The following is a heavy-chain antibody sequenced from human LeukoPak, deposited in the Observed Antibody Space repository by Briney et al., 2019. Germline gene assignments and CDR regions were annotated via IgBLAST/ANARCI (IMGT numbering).Heavy chain of an antibody. V-gene: IGHV3-30*02. CDR2: IRYDGSNK. Sequence: PGGSLRLSCAASGFTFSSYGMHWVRQAPGKGLEWVAFIRYDGSNKYYADSVKGRFTISRDNSKNTLYLQMNSLRAEDTAVYYCAKDREQWLGTGAFDIWGQGTMVTVSS. D-gene: IGHD6-19*01. J-gene: IGHJ3*02. CDR3: AKDREQWLGTGAFDI. CDR1: GFTFSSYG.